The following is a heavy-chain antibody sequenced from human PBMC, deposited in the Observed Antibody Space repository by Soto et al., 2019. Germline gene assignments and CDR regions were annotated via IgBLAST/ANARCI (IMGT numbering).Heavy chain of an antibody. CDR1: GFTLSGYD. J-gene: IGHJ4*02. Sequence: PGGSLRLSCAASGFTLSGYDIHWVRQATGKGLEWVSGIGSAGDTYYEDSVKGRFTISRDNAKNSLYLQMNSLRDEDTAVYYCARDPEYTYAPIDYWGQGTLVTVSS. CDR2: IGSAGDT. CDR3: ARDPEYTYAPIDY. D-gene: IGHD5-18*01. V-gene: IGHV3-13*01.